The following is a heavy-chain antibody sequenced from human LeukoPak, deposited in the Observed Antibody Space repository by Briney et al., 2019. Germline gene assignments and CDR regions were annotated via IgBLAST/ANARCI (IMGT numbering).Heavy chain of an antibody. D-gene: IGHD4-17*01. J-gene: IGHJ4*02. Sequence: GGSLRLSCAASGFTFSRYSMNWVRQAPGKGLEWVSSISTSSNYIYYADSVKGRFTISRDNARKSLYLEMNSLRAEDTAVYYCASTTGGYWGQGTLVTVSS. CDR3: ASTTGGY. CDR1: GFTFSRYS. CDR2: ISTSSNYI. V-gene: IGHV3-21*01.